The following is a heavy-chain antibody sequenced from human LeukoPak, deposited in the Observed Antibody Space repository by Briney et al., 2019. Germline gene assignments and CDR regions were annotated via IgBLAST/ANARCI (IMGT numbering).Heavy chain of an antibody. CDR3: ARSRRIGFNWFDP. CDR2: ISTYNGDT. D-gene: IGHD2-2*03. V-gene: IGHV1-18*01. J-gene: IGHJ5*02. Sequence: ASVKVSCKPSGYTFTDYDISWVRQAPGQGLEWMGWISTYNGDTNYAQKLQGRVTMTTDTSTSTAYMDLRSLRFDDTAMYYCARSRRIGFNWFDPWGQGTLVTVSS. CDR1: GYTFTDYD.